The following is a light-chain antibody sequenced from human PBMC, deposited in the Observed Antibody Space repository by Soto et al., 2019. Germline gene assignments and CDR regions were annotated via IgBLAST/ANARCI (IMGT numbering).Light chain of an antibody. J-gene: IGLJ2*01. Sequence: QLVLTQSPSASASLGASVTLTCTLSSGHSSYAIAWHQQQPEKGPRYLMKLNSDGSHSKGDGIPDRFSGSSSGAERYLTISSLQSEDEADYYCQTWGTGIQLFGGGTKLTVL. CDR2: LNSDGSH. V-gene: IGLV4-69*01. CDR3: QTWGTGIQL. CDR1: SGHSSYA.